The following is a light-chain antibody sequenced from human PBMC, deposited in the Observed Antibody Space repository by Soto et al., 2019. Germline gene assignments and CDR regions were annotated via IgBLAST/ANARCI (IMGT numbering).Light chain of an antibody. V-gene: IGLV1-40*01. CDR2: GNS. CDR1: SSNIGTGYD. Sequence: VLTQPPSVSGAPGQRVTISCTGSSSNIGTGYDVHWYQQLPGTAPKLLIYGNSNRPSGVPDRFSGSKSGTSASLAITGLQAEDEADYYCQSYDSNLSVVFGGGTKLTVL. J-gene: IGLJ2*01. CDR3: QSYDSNLSVV.